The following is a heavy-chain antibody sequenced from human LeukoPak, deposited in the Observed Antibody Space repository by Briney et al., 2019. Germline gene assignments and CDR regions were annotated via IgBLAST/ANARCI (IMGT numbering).Heavy chain of an antibody. CDR2: IYYSGST. V-gene: IGHV4-39*07. CDR3: ARGHGYGSQSYYYYGMDV. J-gene: IGHJ6*02. D-gene: IGHD3-10*01. Sequence: SETLSLTYTVSGGSISSSSYYWGWIRQPPGKGLEWIGSIYYSGSTYYNPSLKSRVTISVDTSKNQFSLKLSSVTAADTAVYYCARGHGYGSQSYYYYGMDVWGQGTTVTVSS. CDR1: GGSISSSSYY.